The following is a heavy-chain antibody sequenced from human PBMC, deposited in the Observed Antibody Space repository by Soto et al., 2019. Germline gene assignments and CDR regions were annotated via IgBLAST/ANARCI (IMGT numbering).Heavy chain of an antibody. V-gene: IGHV3-30*18. CDR3: ANYGGYSYGFHY. D-gene: IGHD5-18*01. CDR1: GFTFSSYG. CDR2: ISYDGSNK. Sequence: QVRLVESGGGVVQPGRSLRLSCAASGFTFSSYGMHWVRQAPGKGLEWVAVISYDGSNKYYADSVKGRFTISRDNSKNTLYLQMNSLRAEDTAVYYCANYGGYSYGFHYWGQGTLVTVSS. J-gene: IGHJ4*02.